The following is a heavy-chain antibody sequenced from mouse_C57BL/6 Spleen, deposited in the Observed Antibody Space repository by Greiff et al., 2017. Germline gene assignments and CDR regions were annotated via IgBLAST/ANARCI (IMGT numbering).Heavy chain of an antibody. V-gene: IGHV5-6*02. J-gene: IGHJ3*01. CDR2: ISSGGSYT. Sequence: DVKLQESGGDLVKPGGSLKLSCAASGFTFSSYGMSWVRQTPDKRLEWVATISSGGSYTYYPDSVKGRFTISRDNAKNTLYLQMSSLKSEDTAMYYCAREGNSNPYWGQGTLVTVSA. CDR1: GFTFSSYG. CDR3: AREGNSNPY. D-gene: IGHD2-5*01.